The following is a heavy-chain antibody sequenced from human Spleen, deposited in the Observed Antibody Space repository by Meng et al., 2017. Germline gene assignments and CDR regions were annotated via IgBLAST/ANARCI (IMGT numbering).Heavy chain of an antibody. CDR3: ARAGTWYPGGSANGDY. V-gene: IGHV1-18*01. Sequence: QAQLLQSGAEVKRPGASVWVSCKASHYTSATYGISWFRQAPGQGLEWVGWFVSNADTYPAQKFQGRVTLTRDTSASTAYMELMSLRSDDTAVYYCARAGTWYPGGSANGDYWGQGTLVTGSS. CDR1: HYTSATYG. D-gene: IGHD6-13*01. J-gene: IGHJ4*02. CDR2: FVSNADT.